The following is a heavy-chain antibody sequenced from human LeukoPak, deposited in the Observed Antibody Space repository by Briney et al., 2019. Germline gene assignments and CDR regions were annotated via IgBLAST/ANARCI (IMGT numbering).Heavy chain of an antibody. CDR1: GFTFSSYS. D-gene: IGHD6-13*01. J-gene: IGHJ4*02. CDR2: ITSSSTTI. V-gene: IGHV3-48*01. Sequence: GGSLRLSCAASGFTFSSYSMNWVRQAPGKGLEWVSYITSSSTTIYYADSVKGRFTISRDNAKNSLYLQMNSLRAEDTAVYYCARVYTTSSSWYGDFDYWGQGTLVTVSS. CDR3: ARVYTTSSSWYGDFDY.